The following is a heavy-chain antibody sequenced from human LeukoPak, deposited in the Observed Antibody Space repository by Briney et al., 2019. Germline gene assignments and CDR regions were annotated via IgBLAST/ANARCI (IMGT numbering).Heavy chain of an antibody. Sequence: AGGSLRLSCAASGFTFSTYPMHWVRQAPGKGLEWVAVIADDGKDKHYVESVKGRFTISRDNSKNTLYLQMNSLRLEDTAVYYCARDRHIAAAGYYFDYWGQGTLVTVSS. CDR3: ARDRHIAAAGYYFDY. J-gene: IGHJ4*02. CDR1: GFTFSTYP. V-gene: IGHV3-30*04. CDR2: IADDGKDK. D-gene: IGHD6-25*01.